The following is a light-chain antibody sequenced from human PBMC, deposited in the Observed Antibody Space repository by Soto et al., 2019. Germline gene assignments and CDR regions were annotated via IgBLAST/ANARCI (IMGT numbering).Light chain of an antibody. CDR3: ISYTGSSTLV. V-gene: IGLV2-14*01. CDR2: EVS. Sequence: QSAVTQPACVSGSPGQSITISCTGTSSDVGGYNYVSWYQHHPGKAPKLMIYEVSNRPSGVSNRFSGSKSGNTASLTISGLQAEDEADYYCISYTGSSTLVFGGGTKLTVL. J-gene: IGLJ2*01. CDR1: SSDVGGYNY.